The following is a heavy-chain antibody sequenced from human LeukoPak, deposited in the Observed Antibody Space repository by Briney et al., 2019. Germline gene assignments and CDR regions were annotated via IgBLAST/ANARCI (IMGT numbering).Heavy chain of an antibody. V-gene: IGHV4-59*12. CDR2: ISYSGST. D-gene: IGHD3-10*01. J-gene: IGHJ6*02. Sequence: SETLSLTCTVSGGSISSYYWSWIRQPPGKGLEWIGYISYSGSTNFNPSLKSRVTISVDTSKNQFSLKLSSVTAADTAVYYCASLTLMVRGVEYGMDVWGQGTTVTVSS. CDR3: ASLTLMVRGVEYGMDV. CDR1: GGSISSYY.